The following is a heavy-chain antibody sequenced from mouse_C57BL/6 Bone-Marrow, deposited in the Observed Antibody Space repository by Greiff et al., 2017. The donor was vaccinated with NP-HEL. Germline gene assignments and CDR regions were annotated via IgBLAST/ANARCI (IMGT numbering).Heavy chain of an antibody. J-gene: IGHJ1*03. D-gene: IGHD1-1*01. CDR2: INPDSSTI. CDR3: ARPHYYGSSYVDWYFDV. V-gene: IGHV4-1*01. CDR1: GIDFSRYW. Sequence: EVKVIESGGGLVQPGGSLKLSCAASGIDFSRYWMSWVRRAPGKGLEWIGEINPDSSTINYAPSLKDKFIISRDNAKNKLYLQMSKVSSEETALYYCARPHYYGSSYVDWYFDVWGTGTTVTVSS.